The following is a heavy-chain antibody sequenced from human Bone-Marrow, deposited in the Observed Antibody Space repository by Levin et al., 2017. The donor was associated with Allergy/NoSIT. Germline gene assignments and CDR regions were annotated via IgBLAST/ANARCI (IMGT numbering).Heavy chain of an antibody. CDR3: ARGVHCTNGVCHNWFDP. Sequence: WASVKVSCKASGYTFTSYGISWVRQAPGQGLEWMGWISAYNGNTNYAQKLQGRVTMTTDTSTSTAYMELRSLRSDDTAVYYCARGVHCTNGVCHNWFDPWGQGTLVTVSS. CDR1: GYTFTSYG. D-gene: IGHD2-8*01. V-gene: IGHV1-18*01. J-gene: IGHJ5*02. CDR2: ISAYNGNT.